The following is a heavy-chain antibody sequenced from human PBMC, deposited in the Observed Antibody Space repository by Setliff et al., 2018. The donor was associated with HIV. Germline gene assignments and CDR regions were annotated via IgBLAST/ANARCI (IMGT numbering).Heavy chain of an antibody. CDR1: GVSISRADYY. V-gene: IGHV4-31*03. D-gene: IGHD6-6*01. CDR3: AGGLLSEFSSTWYRLDF. J-gene: IGHJ4*02. CDR2: ISHTGSA. Sequence: PSETLSLTCSVSGVSISRADYYWSWIRQHPGKGLEWTGYISHTGSAHYNSSLENRISMSLDTSNNEFSLKPSSVTAADTAVYFCAGGLLSEFSSTWYRLDFWGQGILVTVSS.